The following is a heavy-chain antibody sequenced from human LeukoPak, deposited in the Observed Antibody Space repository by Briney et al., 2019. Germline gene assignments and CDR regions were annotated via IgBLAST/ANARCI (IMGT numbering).Heavy chain of an antibody. Sequence: GGSLRLSCAASGFTFSDYYMSWIRQAPGKGLEWVSYISSSGSTIYYADSVKGRFTISRDNAKNSLYLQMNSLRAEDTAVYYCAKNSSSWYYFDYWGQGTLVTVSS. V-gene: IGHV3-11*01. J-gene: IGHJ4*02. D-gene: IGHD6-13*01. CDR2: ISSSGSTI. CDR3: AKNSSSWYYFDY. CDR1: GFTFSDYY.